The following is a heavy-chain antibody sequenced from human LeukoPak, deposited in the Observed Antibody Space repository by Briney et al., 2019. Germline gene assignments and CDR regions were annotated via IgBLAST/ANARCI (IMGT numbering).Heavy chain of an antibody. CDR1: GFTFTTYT. CDR2: ISSRSSDI. J-gene: IGHJ4*02. CDR3: ARVDYASGSYY. V-gene: IGHV3-21*01. Sequence: PGGSLRLSCVASGFTFTTYTMNWVRQAPGKGLEWVSSISSRSSDIYYADSLKGRFTISRDNAKNSLYLQMNGLRAGDTAVYYCARVDYASGSYYWGQGTLVTVSS. D-gene: IGHD3-10*01.